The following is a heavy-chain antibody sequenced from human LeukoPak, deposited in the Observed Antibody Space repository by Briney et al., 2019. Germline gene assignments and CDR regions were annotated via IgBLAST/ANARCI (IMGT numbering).Heavy chain of an antibody. J-gene: IGHJ3*02. Sequence: ASVKVSCKASGYTFNSYGISWVRQAPGQGLEWMGWVSAYNGHTNYAQKFQGRVTMTEDTSTDTAYMELSSLRSEDTAVYYCATDFDFYDSSLGAFDIWGQGTMVTVSS. CDR3: ATDFDFYDSSLGAFDI. CDR1: GYTFNSYG. CDR2: VSAYNGHT. D-gene: IGHD3-22*01. V-gene: IGHV1-18*01.